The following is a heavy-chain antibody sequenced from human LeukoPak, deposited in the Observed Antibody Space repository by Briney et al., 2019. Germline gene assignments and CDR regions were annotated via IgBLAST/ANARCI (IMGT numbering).Heavy chain of an antibody. J-gene: IGHJ4*02. V-gene: IGHV1-58*02. CDR2: IVVGSGNT. Sequence: SVKVSCKASGFTFTSPAMQWVRQARGQRLEWIGWIVVGSGNTNYAQKFQERVTITRDMSTSTAYMELSSLRSEDTAVYYCAAVPYYYDSSGYYYWGQGTLVTVSS. CDR3: AAVPYYYDSSGYYY. D-gene: IGHD3-22*01. CDR1: GFTFTSPA.